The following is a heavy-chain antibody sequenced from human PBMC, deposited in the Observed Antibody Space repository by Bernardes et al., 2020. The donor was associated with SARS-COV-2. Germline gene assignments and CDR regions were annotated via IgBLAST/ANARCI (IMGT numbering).Heavy chain of an antibody. CDR3: ARMDEFYYYYGMDV. CDR1: GASMRNFY. J-gene: IGHJ6*02. Sequence: SEPLSLTCTVSGASMRNFYWSWIRQLPGTGLEWVGYVFHSGTATYNPSLRSRVTMSVDTSKSQFSLKLSSVTAADSAIYYCARMDEFYYYYGMDVWGQGTTVTVSS. V-gene: IGHV4-59*01. CDR2: VFHSGTA. D-gene: IGHD3-10*01.